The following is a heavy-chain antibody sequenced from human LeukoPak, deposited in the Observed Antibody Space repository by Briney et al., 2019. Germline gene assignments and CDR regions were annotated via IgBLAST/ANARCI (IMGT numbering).Heavy chain of an antibody. Sequence: GGSLRLSCVASGFNFGGYGMHWVRQAPGKGLEWVAVMFYDGSDKYYADSVKGRFTLSRDNSKNTLYLQMNSLRAEDTAVYYCAKDLAARPAYYYYMDVWGKGTTVTVSS. V-gene: IGHV3-33*06. J-gene: IGHJ6*03. CDR3: AKDLAARPAYYYYMDV. CDR2: MFYDGSDK. D-gene: IGHD6-6*01. CDR1: GFNFGGYG.